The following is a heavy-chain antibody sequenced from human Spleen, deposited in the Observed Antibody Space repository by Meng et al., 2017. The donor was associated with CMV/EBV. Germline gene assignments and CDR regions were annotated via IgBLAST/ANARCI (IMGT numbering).Heavy chain of an antibody. J-gene: IGHJ4*02. Sequence: QVQLVQSGAEVTKPGASVKVSCKVSGYTLTELSMHWVRQAPGKGLEWMGGFAPEDGETIYAQKFQGRVTMTRDTSTSTVYMELSRLRSEDTAVYYCARQYYDILTGHYIPFDYWGQGTLVTVSS. CDR3: ARQYYDILTGHYIPFDY. CDR2: FAPEDGET. D-gene: IGHD3-9*01. V-gene: IGHV1-24*01. CDR1: GYTLTELS.